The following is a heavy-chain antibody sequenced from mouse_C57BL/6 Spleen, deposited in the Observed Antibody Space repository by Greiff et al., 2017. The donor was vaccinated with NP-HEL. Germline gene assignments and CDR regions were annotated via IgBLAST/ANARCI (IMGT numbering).Heavy chain of an antibody. V-gene: IGHV1-82*01. D-gene: IGHD1-1*01. CDR1: GYAFSSSW. Sequence: QVQLQQSGPELVKPGASVKISCKASGYAFSSSWMNWVKQRPGKGLEWIGRIYPGDGATNYNGKFKGKATLTADKSSSTAYMQLSSLTSEDSAVYFCEREVYYGSSSCWCFDDWGKGTTVTVSS. J-gene: IGHJ1*03. CDR2: IYPGDGAT. CDR3: EREVYYGSSSCWCFDD.